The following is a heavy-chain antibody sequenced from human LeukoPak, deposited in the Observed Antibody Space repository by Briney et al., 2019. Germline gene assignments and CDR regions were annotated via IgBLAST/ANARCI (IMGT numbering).Heavy chain of an antibody. J-gene: IGHJ3*02. D-gene: IGHD6-6*01. CDR2: IYYSGST. CDR3: ARGDPSSSVYAFDI. V-gene: IGHV4-59*01. CDR1: GGSISSYY. Sequence: SETLSLTCTVSGGSISSYYWSWIRQPPGKGLEWIGYIYYSGSTNYNPSLKSRVTISVDTSKNQFSLKLSSVTAADTAVYYCARGDPSSSVYAFDIWGQGTMVTVSS.